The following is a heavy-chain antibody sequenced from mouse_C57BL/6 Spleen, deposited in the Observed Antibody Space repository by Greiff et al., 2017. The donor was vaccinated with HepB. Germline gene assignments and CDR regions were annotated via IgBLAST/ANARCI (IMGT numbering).Heavy chain of an antibody. D-gene: IGHD4-1*01. V-gene: IGHV5-6*02. J-gene: IGHJ4*01. Sequence: DVMLVESGGDLVKPGGSLKLSCAASGFTFSSYGMSWVRQTPDKRLEWVATISSGGSYTYYPDSVKGRFTISRDNAKNTLYLQMSSLKSEDTAMYYCARGTGTEAMDYWGQGTSVTVSS. CDR3: ARGTGTEAMDY. CDR1: GFTFSSYG. CDR2: ISSGGSYT.